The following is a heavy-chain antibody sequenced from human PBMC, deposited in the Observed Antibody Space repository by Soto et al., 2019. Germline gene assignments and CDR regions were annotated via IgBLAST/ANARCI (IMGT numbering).Heavy chain of an antibody. CDR3: ARASQLERRGERYYFDY. Sequence: SETLSLTCTVSGGSVSSGSYYWSWIRQPPGKGLEWIGYIYYSGSTNYNPSLKSRVTISVDTSKNQFSLKLSSVTAADTAVYYCARASQLERRGERYYFDYWGQGTLVTVSS. J-gene: IGHJ4*02. CDR1: GGSVSSGSYY. CDR2: IYYSGST. V-gene: IGHV4-61*01. D-gene: IGHD1-1*01.